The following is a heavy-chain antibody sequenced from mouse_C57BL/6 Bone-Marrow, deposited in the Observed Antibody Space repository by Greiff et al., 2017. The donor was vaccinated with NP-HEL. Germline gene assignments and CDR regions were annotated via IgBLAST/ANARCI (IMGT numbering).Heavy chain of an antibody. Sequence: EVKVVESGGGLVKPGGSLKLSCAASGFTFSSYAMSWVRQTPEKRLEWVATISDGGSYTYYPDNVKGRFTISRDNAKNNLYLPLSHLKAEDTAMYYGARDGGGFDYWGQGTTLTVAS. CDR2: ISDGGSYT. CDR1: GFTFSSYA. J-gene: IGHJ2*01. CDR3: ARDGGGFDY. V-gene: IGHV5-4*01.